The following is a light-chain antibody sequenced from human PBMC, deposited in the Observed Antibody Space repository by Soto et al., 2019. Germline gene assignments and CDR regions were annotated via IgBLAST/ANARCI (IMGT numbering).Light chain of an antibody. CDR1: QSINSRY. Sequence: EIVLTQSPGTLSLSPGERANLTCRASQSINSRYLAWYQQKPGQAPRLLIYGASSRATGIPDRFSGSGSGTDFTLTISRLEPEDVAVYYCQQFGSSPGFTFGPGTNVDIK. V-gene: IGKV3-20*01. CDR2: GAS. J-gene: IGKJ3*01. CDR3: QQFGSSPGFT.